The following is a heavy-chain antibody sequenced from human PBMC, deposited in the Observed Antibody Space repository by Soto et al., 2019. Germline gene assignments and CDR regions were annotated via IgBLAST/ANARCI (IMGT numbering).Heavy chain of an antibody. Sequence: SETLSLTCTVSGGSISSGGYYWSWIRQHPGKGLEWIGYIYYSGSTYYNPSLKSRVTISVDTSKNQFSLKLSSVTAADTAVYYCARDIPGIAAAGTRLDAFDIWGQGTMVTVSS. J-gene: IGHJ3*02. CDR3: ARDIPGIAAAGTRLDAFDI. D-gene: IGHD6-13*01. V-gene: IGHV4-31*03. CDR1: GGSISSGGYY. CDR2: IYYSGST.